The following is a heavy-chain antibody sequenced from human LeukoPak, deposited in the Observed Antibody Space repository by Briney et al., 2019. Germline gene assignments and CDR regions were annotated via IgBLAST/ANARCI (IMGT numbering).Heavy chain of an antibody. CDR2: IFHSGGT. D-gene: IGHD2-15*01. V-gene: IGHV4-59*01. CDR3: ARDRGYRSCGVGYDWFDP. J-gene: IGHJ5*02. CDR1: GGSIDSYY. Sequence: PSETLSLTCTVSGGSIDSYYWSWIRQPPGKGLEWIGQIFHSGGTNYNPSLKSRVTISVDTSKNQFSLKLSSVTAADTAVYYCARDRGYRSCGVGYDWFDPWGQGILVTVSS.